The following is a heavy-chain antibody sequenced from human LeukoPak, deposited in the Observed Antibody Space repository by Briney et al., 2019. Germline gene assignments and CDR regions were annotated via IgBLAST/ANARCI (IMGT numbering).Heavy chain of an antibody. D-gene: IGHD2/OR15-2a*01. Sequence: GGSLRLSCAASGFTFSSYAMHWVRQAPGKGLEWVAVISYDGSNKYYADSVKGRFTISRDNSKNTLYLQMNSLRAEDTAEYYCARPRSTFVNYYGMDVWGQGTTVTVSS. CDR2: ISYDGSNK. J-gene: IGHJ6*02. CDR3: ARPRSTFVNYYGMDV. CDR1: GFTFSSYA. V-gene: IGHV3-30-3*01.